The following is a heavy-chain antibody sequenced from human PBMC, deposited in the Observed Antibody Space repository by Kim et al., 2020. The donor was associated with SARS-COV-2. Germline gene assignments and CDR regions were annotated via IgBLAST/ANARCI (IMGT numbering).Heavy chain of an antibody. D-gene: IGHD4-4*01. CDR1: GYTFTSYG. V-gene: IGHV1-18*01. J-gene: IGHJ6*02. CDR2: ISAYNGNT. CDR3: ARDWRITTRNYYYYYYGMDV. Sequence: ASVKVSCKASGYTFTSYGISWVRQAPGQGLEWMGWISAYNGNTNYAQKLQGRVTMTTDTSTSTAYMELRSLRSDDTAVYYCARDWRITTRNYYYYYYGMDVWGQGTTVTVSS.